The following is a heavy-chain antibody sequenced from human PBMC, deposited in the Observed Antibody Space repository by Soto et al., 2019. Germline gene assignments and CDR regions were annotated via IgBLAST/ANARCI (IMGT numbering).Heavy chain of an antibody. CDR3: ARERYQVISDGMDV. CDR2: INPQTGGT. V-gene: IGHV1-2*02. CDR1: GYTFTGYY. J-gene: IGHJ6*02. D-gene: IGHD2-2*01. Sequence: QVQLVQSGAEVKTPGASVRVSCKASGYTFTGYYIHWVREAPGQGLEWMGWINPQTGGTSYAQKFQGPVTLSRDTSINTAYLELSRLTFDDAAVYFCARERYQVISDGMDVWGQGTKVTVSS.